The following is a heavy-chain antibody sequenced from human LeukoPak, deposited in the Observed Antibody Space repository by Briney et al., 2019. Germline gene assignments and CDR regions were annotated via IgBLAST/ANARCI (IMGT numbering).Heavy chain of an antibody. CDR1: GFTFSNYW. J-gene: IGHJ4*02. V-gene: IGHV3-74*01. D-gene: IGHD3-22*01. CDR2: INSDGINT. Sequence: SGGSLRLSCAASGFTFSNYWMHWVRQAPGKGLVWVSRINSDGINTSYADSVKGRFTISRDNAKNSLYLQMNSLRAEDTAVYYCARALTTWGYYDSSGYYYFDYWGQGTLVTVSS. CDR3: ARALTTWGYYDSSGYYYFDY.